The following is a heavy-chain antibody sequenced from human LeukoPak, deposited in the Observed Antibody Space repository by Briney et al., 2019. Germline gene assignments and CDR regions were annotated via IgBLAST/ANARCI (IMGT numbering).Heavy chain of an antibody. CDR1: GFTFSTYA. CDR3: TKSIGGVVVVAADY. J-gene: IGHJ4*02. CDR2: ISGSGGST. V-gene: IGHV3-23*01. Sequence: GGSLRLSCAASGFTFSTYAMTWVRQAPGKGLEWVSVISGSGGSTYYADSVKGRFTLSRDNSKNTIYLQMNSLRAEDTAVYYCTKSIGGVVVVAADYWGQGTLVTVSS. D-gene: IGHD2-15*01.